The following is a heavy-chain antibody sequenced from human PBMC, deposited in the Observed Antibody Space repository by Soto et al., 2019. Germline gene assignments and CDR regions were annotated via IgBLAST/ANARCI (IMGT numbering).Heavy chain of an antibody. CDR3: AREYYDSSGYSHLFDY. Sequence: GGSLRLSCAASGFTFSSYSMNWVRQAPGKGLEWVSSISSSSSYIYYADSVKGRFTISRDNAKNSLYLQMNSLRAEDTAVYYCAREYYDSSGYSHLFDYWGQGTLVTVSS. V-gene: IGHV3-21*01. J-gene: IGHJ4*02. CDR1: GFTFSSYS. D-gene: IGHD3-22*01. CDR2: ISSSSSYI.